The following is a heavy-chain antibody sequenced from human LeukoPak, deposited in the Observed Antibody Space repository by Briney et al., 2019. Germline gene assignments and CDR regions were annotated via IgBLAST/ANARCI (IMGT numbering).Heavy chain of an antibody. CDR1: RITFSNFA. J-gene: IGHJ3*02. Sequence: RITFSNFAMLGVGQAPSKGLEWVAFVSYDGTNENYADSVKGRFTISRDNSKNTLYLQMNSLRTEDTAVYYCARRMAANAFDIWGQGTMVTVSS. CDR2: VSYDGTNE. CDR3: ARRMAANAFDI. D-gene: IGHD5-24*01. V-gene: IGHV3-30-3*01.